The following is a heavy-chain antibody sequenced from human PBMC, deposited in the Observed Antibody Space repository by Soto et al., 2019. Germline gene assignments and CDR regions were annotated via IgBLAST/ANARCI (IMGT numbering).Heavy chain of an antibody. CDR1: GGSISSGGYY. CDR2: IYYSGST. D-gene: IGHD2-2*01. CDR3: ATALMYCSSTSCYPYYFDY. Sequence: SETLSLTCTVSGGSISSGGYYWSWIRQHPGKGLEWIGYIYYSGSTYYNPSLKSRVTISVDTSKNQFSLKLSSVTAADTAVYYCATALMYCSSTSCYPYYFDYWGQGTLVTVSS. J-gene: IGHJ4*02. V-gene: IGHV4-31*03.